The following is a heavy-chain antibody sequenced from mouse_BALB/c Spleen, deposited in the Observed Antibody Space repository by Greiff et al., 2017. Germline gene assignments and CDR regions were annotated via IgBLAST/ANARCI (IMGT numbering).Heavy chain of an antibody. CDR3: ARVYGYDVPFDY. CDR1: GFNFKDSY. V-gene: IGHV14-3*02. D-gene: IGHD2-2*01. J-gene: IGHJ2*01. CDR2: IDPANGNT. Sequence: EVQLQQSGAELVKPGASVKLSCTASGFNFKDSYMHWVKQRPEQGLEWIGRIDPANGNTKYDPKFQGKATITADTSSNTAYLQLSSLTSEDTAVYYCARVYGYDVPFDYWGQGTTLTVSS.